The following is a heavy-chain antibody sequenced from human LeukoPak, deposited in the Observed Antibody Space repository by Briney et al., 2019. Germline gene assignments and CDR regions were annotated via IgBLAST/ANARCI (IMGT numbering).Heavy chain of an antibody. CDR1: GGTFISYA. D-gene: IGHD6-19*01. J-gene: IGHJ4*02. CDR2: IIPIFGTA. CDR3: ARAKRRSNWGIAVAGTFDY. Sequence: GSSVKVSCKASGGTFISYAISWVRQAPGQGLEWMGGIIPIFGTANYAQKFQGRVTITADESTSTAYMELSSLRSEDTAVYYCARAKRRSNWGIAVAGTFDYWGQGTLVTVSS. V-gene: IGHV1-69*01.